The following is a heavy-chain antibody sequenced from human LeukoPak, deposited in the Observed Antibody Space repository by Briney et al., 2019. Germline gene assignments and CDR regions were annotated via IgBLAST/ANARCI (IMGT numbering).Heavy chain of an antibody. V-gene: IGHV4-39*07. CDR2: FYYSGST. CDR3: ARSPVVTYAFDI. J-gene: IGHJ3*02. D-gene: IGHD4-23*01. Sequence: SGTLSLTCTVSSGSIITSTYSWVWIRQPPGKGLEWIGSFYYSGSTYYNSSLTSRVTISVDTSKNQFSLNLTSVTAADTAVYYCARSPVVTYAFDIWGQGTMVTVSS. CDR1: SGSIITSTYS.